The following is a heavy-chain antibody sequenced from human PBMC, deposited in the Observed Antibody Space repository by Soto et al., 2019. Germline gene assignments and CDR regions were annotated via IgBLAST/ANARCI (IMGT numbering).Heavy chain of an antibody. CDR3: AKERYPGTSRYFDY. CDR2: INGGGEIT. J-gene: IGHJ4*02. V-gene: IGHV3-23*01. CDR1: GFTFSIYA. D-gene: IGHD3-10*01. Sequence: PGGSLRLSCAASGFTFSIYAISWVRQAPGMGLEWVSVINGGGEITFYADSVKGRFTISRDNSKNILYLQMNSLRAEDTAVYYCAKERYPGTSRYFDYWGQGTPVTVSS.